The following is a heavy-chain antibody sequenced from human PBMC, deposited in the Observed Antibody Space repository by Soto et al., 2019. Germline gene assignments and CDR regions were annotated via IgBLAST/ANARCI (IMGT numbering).Heavy chain of an antibody. CDR3: ARRIAAPGTSNYYGLDV. Sequence: QVQLQESGPGLVKTSETLSLTCTVSGGSISSYYWCWIRQPPGKGLEWIGYISHRGSINYSPSLKSRVSISADTSKNQFSLKLSSVTAADTAVYYCARRIAAPGTSNYYGLDVWGQGTTVSVSS. J-gene: IGHJ6*02. CDR2: ISHRGSI. CDR1: GGSISSYY. V-gene: IGHV4-59*01. D-gene: IGHD6-13*01.